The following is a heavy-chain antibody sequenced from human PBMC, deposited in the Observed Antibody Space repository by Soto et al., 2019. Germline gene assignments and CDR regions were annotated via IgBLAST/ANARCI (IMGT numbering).Heavy chain of an antibody. V-gene: IGHV3-30-3*01. J-gene: IGHJ6*02. CDR3: ARYNYDSCMDV. CDR2: ITYGGINE. D-gene: IGHD3-3*01. CDR1: GFAFSSYA. Sequence: GGSLRLSCAASGFAFSSYAMHWVRQAPGKGLEWVAVITYGGINEYYADSVKGRFTISRDDSKNMLYLQMDSLRAEDTAVYYCARYNYDSCMDVWGQGTTVTVSS.